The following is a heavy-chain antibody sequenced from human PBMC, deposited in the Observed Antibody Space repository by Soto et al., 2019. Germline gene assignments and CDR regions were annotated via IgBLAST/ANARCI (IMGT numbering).Heavy chain of an antibody. V-gene: IGHV3-23*01. CDR1: GFTFSTYT. J-gene: IGHJ4*02. D-gene: IGHD2-2*01. Sequence: SLRLSCAASGFTFSTYTMGWVRQAPGKGLEWVSVIGGGGSSPSYVDSVQGRFTISRDNYKNTLFLQMNSLRAEDTAMYYCAKARCSTTNCYVPDYWGQGTLVTVSS. CDR3: AKARCSTTNCYVPDY. CDR2: IGGGGSSP.